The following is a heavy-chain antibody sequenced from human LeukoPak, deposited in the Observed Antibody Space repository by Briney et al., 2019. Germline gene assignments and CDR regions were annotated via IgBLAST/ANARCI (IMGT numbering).Heavy chain of an antibody. CDR2: ISSDGSSK. CDR3: AKCPSGVLRYFAPIDY. V-gene: IGHV3-30*18. J-gene: IGHJ4*02. Sequence: GGSLRLSCAASKFTFSNYGMHWVRQAPGKGLEWVAVISSDGSSKYYADSVKGRFTISRDNSKNTLYLQMNSLRAEDTAVYYCAKCPSGVLRYFAPIDYWGQGTLVTVSS. CDR1: KFTFSNYG. D-gene: IGHD3-9*01.